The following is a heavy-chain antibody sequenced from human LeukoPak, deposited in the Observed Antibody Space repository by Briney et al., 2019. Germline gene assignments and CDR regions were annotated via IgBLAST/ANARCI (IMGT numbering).Heavy chain of an antibody. CDR1: GFTFSSYN. V-gene: IGHV3-21*01. D-gene: IGHD1-26*01. CDR3: ATDKAGGVGPMDY. Sequence: GGSLRLSCAASGFTFSSYNMSWVRQAPGKGLEWVSSITSDSRYMYYADSVKGRFTISIDNAKTSLYLQMNSLRAEDTAVYYCATDKAGGVGPMDYWGQGTLVTVSS. J-gene: IGHJ4*02. CDR2: ITSDSRYM.